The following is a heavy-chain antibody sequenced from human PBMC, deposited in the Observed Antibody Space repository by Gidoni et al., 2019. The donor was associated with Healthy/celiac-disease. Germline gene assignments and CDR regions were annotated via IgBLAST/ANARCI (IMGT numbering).Heavy chain of an antibody. CDR1: GGSISSGGYD. D-gene: IGHD3-22*01. CDR3: ARDSSGYPFGY. Sequence: QVQLQASGPGLVKPSQTLSLTCTVSGGSISSGGYDWSWIRQHPGKGLEWIGYIYYRGSTYYNPSLKSRVTISVDTSKNQFSLKLSSVTAADTAVYYCARDSSGYPFGYWGQGTLVTVSS. CDR2: IYYRGST. V-gene: IGHV4-31*03. J-gene: IGHJ4*02.